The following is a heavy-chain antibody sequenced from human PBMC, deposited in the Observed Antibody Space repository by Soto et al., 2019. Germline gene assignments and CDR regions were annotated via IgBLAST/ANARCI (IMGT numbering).Heavy chain of an antibody. J-gene: IGHJ5*02. Sequence: QVQLVQSGAEVKKPGASVKVSCKASGYTFTSYDINWVRQATGQGLEWMGWMNPNSGNTGYAQKFQGRVTMTRNTSISTAYMELSSLRSEDTAVYYCATPRKLWYGRGFDPWGQGTLVTVSS. CDR2: MNPNSGNT. D-gene: IGHD3-10*01. CDR3: ATPRKLWYGRGFDP. V-gene: IGHV1-8*01. CDR1: GYTFTSYD.